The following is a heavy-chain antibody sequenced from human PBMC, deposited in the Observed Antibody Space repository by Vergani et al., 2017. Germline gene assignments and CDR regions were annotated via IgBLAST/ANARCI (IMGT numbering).Heavy chain of an antibody. V-gene: IGHV4-39*01. D-gene: IGHD6-19*01. CDR2: IYYSGST. Sequence: QLQLQESGPGLVKPSATLSLTCSVSGASIRSSNYYWGWIRQPPGKGLEWIASIYYSGSTYYNPSLKSRVTISVDTSKNQFSLKLSSVTAADTAVYFCARQSTVGWLVKLGWIDPWGQGILVTVS. J-gene: IGHJ5*02. CDR3: ARQSTVGWLVKLGWIDP. CDR1: GASIRSSNYY.